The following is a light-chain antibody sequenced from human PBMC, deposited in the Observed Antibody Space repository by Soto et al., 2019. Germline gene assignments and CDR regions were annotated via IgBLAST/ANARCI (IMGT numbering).Light chain of an antibody. CDR2: RAS. Sequence: VITQSPSTLSVSPGETATLSCRASHSVSSNYLAWYQQKPGQTPKVLIYRASTRATGIPDRFSGSGSGTDFTLTISRLEAEDFAVYYCQQYGSSPLTFGGGTKVDI. V-gene: IGKV3-20*01. CDR3: QQYGSSPLT. J-gene: IGKJ4*01. CDR1: HSVSSNY.